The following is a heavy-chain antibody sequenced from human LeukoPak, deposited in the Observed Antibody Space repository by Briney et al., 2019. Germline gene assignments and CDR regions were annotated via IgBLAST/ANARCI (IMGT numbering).Heavy chain of an antibody. Sequence: GESLKISCKGSGYSFASYWIGWVRQMPGKGLEWMGIIYPGDSDTRYSPSFQGQVTISADKSISTAYLQWSSLKASDTAMYYCASSRASSGWSGDYWGQGTLVTVSS. J-gene: IGHJ4*02. V-gene: IGHV5-51*01. D-gene: IGHD6-19*01. CDR1: GYSFASYW. CDR3: ASSRASSGWSGDY. CDR2: IYPGDSDT.